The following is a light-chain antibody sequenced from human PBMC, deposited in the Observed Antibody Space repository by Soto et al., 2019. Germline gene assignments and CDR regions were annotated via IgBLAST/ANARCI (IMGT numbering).Light chain of an antibody. CDR1: QSIRTF. V-gene: IGKV1-39*01. J-gene: IGKJ1*01. Sequence: EIQMTQSPSSLSASVGDTVTITCRASQSIRTFLNWYQQKPGQAPKLLIYAASSRLSGVPSRFTATGSETDLTLTISSLQPEDFVTYYCQQSYNTPWTFGQGTKVELK. CDR3: QQSYNTPWT. CDR2: AAS.